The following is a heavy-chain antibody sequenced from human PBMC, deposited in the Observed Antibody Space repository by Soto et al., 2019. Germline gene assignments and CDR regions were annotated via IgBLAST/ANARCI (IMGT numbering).Heavy chain of an antibody. CDR3: ARVRTVGMSGSRGGP. CDR2: IYHTGTT. J-gene: IGHJ5*02. Sequence: LSLTCDVSGYAISSGFYWAWIRQPPGKRLEWIGNIYHTGTTYYNPSLKSRVTMSVDTSKNQFSLRLSSVTAADTAVFYCARVRTVGMSGSRGGPWGQGTMVAVSS. CDR1: GYAISSGFY. D-gene: IGHD3-10*01. V-gene: IGHV4-38-2*01.